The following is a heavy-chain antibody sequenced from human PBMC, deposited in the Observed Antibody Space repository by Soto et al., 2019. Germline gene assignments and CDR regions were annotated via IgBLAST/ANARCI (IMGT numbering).Heavy chain of an antibody. J-gene: IGHJ4*02. D-gene: IGHD6-6*01. Sequence: SGPTLVNPTQTLTLTCTFSGFSLTTGGLAXGWIRQPPGKALEWLALIYWNDDKRYSPSLRNRLTITQDTSKNQVVLTMTNMDPVDTATYYCAHRGASASSGAYDYWGQGTLVTVSS. CDR3: AHRGASASSGAYDY. V-gene: IGHV2-5*01. CDR1: GFSLTTGGLA. CDR2: IYWNDDK.